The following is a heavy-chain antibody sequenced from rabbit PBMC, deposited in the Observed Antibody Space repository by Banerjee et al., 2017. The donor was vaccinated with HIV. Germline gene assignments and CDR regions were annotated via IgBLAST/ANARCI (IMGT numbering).Heavy chain of an antibody. CDR2: IDTNDGDT. D-gene: IGHD1-1*01. J-gene: IGHJ2*01. CDR3: ARNYVNAFDP. Sequence: QQHLEESGGGLVKPGGTLTLTCTASGIDFSSSYWICWVRQAPGKGLEWIACIDTNDGDTDYANWPKGRFTISKTSSTTVTLQMTSLTAVDTATYFCARNYVNAFDPWGPGTLVTVS. V-gene: IGHV1S45*01. CDR1: GIDFSSSYW.